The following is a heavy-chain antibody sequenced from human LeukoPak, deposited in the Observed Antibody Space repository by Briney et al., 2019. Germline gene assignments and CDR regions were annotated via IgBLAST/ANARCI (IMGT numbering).Heavy chain of an antibody. V-gene: IGHV4-59*01. CDR3: ARDKQPGDY. Sequence: PSEILSLTCTVSGDSISPYYWGWIRQPPGKGLEWIGYIYYSGDTTYNPSLKSRVTMSVDTSKNQFSLKLSSVTAADTAVYYCARDKQPGDYWGQGALVTVSS. CDR2: IYYSGDT. CDR1: GDSISPYY. D-gene: IGHD1-1*01. J-gene: IGHJ4*02.